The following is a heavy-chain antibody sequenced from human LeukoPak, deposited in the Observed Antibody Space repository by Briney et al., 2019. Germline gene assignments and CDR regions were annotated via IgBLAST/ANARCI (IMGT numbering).Heavy chain of an antibody. CDR1: GFTFSSYE. D-gene: IGHD3-10*02. CDR3: AELGITMIGGV. Sequence: GGSLRLSCAASGFTFSSYEMNWVRQAPGKGVEGASYISSSGSTIEYADSVKGRFNISRDNAKTPLYLQMNSLRAEDTAVYYCAELGITMIGGVWGKGTTVTISS. V-gene: IGHV3-48*03. J-gene: IGHJ6*04. CDR2: ISSSGSTI.